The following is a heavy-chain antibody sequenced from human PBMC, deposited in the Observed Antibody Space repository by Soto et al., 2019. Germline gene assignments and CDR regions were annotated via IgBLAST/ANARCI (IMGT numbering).Heavy chain of an antibody. Sequence: QVQLQESGPGLVKPSQTLSLTCSVSVVSISTGQYYWSWIRQSPGGGLQWIGYISYTGSTYYNPALKSRVSISADTTKIRFSLTLVNVTAADTAVYFCARDNGDGYNEGAFDIWGQGTMVTVSS. CDR3: ARDNGDGYNEGAFDI. J-gene: IGHJ3*02. D-gene: IGHD2-21*01. CDR2: ISYTGST. V-gene: IGHV4-30-4*01. CDR1: VVSISTGQYY.